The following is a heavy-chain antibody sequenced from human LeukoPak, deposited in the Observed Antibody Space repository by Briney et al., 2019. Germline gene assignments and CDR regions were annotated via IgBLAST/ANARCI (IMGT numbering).Heavy chain of an antibody. CDR2: ISHDGFI. D-gene: IGHD5-24*01. CDR1: GFTFSSYV. Sequence: GGSLRLSRETAGFTFSSYVMHWVRRTPGKGLVWVSRISHDGFISYADSVKGRFTISRDNAKNTLILQMNSLRAEDTAVYYCARDWVYKIDYWGRGTLVTVSS. J-gene: IGHJ4*02. CDR3: ARDWVYKIDY. V-gene: IGHV3-74*01.